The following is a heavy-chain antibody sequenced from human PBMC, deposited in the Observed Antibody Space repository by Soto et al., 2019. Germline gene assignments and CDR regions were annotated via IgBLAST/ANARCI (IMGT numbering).Heavy chain of an antibody. Sequence: QVLLVESGAEVKKPGGSVKVSCKASGYIFTSFYMHWVRQAPGQGLEWMGIINPRGGRASYTQKYQVSLILHRNTSTRTDYMELSSLRSADTAAYYCGRESDLLMSSVPMGPGYSFFALDTWGQGTAVTVSS. J-gene: IGHJ6*02. CDR2: INPRGGRA. V-gene: IGHV1-46*01. CDR3: GRESDLLMSSVPMGPGYSFFALDT. CDR1: GYIFTSFY. D-gene: IGHD2-15*01.